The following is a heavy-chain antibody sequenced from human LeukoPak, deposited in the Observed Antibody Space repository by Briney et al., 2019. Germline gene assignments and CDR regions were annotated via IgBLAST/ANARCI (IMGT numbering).Heavy chain of an antibody. CDR2: IRSEAYGGTT. J-gene: IGHJ4*02. CDR3: TRESSHYYDSSGYDY. D-gene: IGHD3-22*01. Sequence: PGGSLRLSCTASGFTFGDYAMSWVRQAPGKGLEGVGFIRSEAYGGTTEYAASVKGRFTISRDDSKSIAYLQMNSLKTEDTAVYYCTRESSHYYDSSGYDYWGQGTLVTVSS. CDR1: GFTFGDYA. V-gene: IGHV3-49*04.